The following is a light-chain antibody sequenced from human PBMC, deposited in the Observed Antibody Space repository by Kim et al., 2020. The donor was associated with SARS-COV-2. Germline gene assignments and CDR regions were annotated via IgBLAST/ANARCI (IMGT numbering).Light chain of an antibody. J-gene: IGLJ2*01. CDR1: NIGSKS. CDR3: QVWDSSSDHPWV. Sequence: SYELTQPPSVSVAPGKTARITWGGNNIGSKSVHWYQQKPGQAPVLVIYYDSDRPSGIPERFSGSNSGNTATLTTSRVEAGDEADYYCQVWDSSSDHPWVF. V-gene: IGLV3-21*04. CDR2: YDS.